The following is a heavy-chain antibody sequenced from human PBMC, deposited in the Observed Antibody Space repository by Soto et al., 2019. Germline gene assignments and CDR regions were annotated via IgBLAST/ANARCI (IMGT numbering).Heavy chain of an antibody. J-gene: IGHJ4*02. Sequence: GGSLRLSCAASGFTLSTYDMHWVRQATGKGLEWVAGLSYAGDTYYPGSVKGRFTVSRENAKNSLYLQMNSLRAEDTAVYYCARTDYDILTGYYIGYFDYWGQGTLVTVSS. CDR1: GFTLSTYD. CDR3: ARTDYDILTGYYIGYFDY. D-gene: IGHD3-9*01. CDR2: LSYAGDT. V-gene: IGHV3-13*01.